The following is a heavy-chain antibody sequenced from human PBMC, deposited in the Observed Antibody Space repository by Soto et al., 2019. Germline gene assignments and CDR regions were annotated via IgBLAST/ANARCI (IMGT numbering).Heavy chain of an antibody. CDR1: GGSFSGYY. J-gene: IGHJ4*02. CDR3: ASFITMVRGDFDY. V-gene: IGHV4-34*01. Sequence: SETLSLTCAVYGGSFSGYYWSWIRQPPGKGLEWIGEINHSGSTNYNPSLKSRVTISVDTSKNQFSLKLSSVTAADTAVYYCASFITMVRGDFDYWGQGTLVTVSS. D-gene: IGHD3-10*01. CDR2: INHSGST.